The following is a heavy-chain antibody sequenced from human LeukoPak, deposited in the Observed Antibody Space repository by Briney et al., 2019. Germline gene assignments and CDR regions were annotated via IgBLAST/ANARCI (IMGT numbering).Heavy chain of an antibody. Sequence: GASVKVSCKASGYTFTGYYMHWVRQAPGQGLEWMGRINPNSGGTNYAQNFQGRVTMTRDTSISTAYMEVSSLKSDDTAVYYCARDLGRDGYNYYSWGQETLVTVSS. V-gene: IGHV1-2*06. CDR1: GYTFTGYY. CDR2: INPNSGGT. CDR3: ARDLGRDGYNYYS. D-gene: IGHD5-24*01. J-gene: IGHJ4*02.